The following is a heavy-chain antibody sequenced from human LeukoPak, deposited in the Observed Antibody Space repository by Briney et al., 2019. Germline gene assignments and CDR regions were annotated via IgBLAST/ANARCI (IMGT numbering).Heavy chain of an antibody. CDR3: ARDEAYAFDI. Sequence: GSLRLSCAASAFTFSRNSLNWVRQAPGKGLEWVSYISGSSSNIQYGDSVKGRLTISRDNAKNSVYLQMNSLRDEDTAVYFCARDEAYAFDIWGQGTMVTVSS. J-gene: IGHJ3*02. V-gene: IGHV3-48*02. CDR2: ISGSSSNI. CDR1: AFTFSRNS.